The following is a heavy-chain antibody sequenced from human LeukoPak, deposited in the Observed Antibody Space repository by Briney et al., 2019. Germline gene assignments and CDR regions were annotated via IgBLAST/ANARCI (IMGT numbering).Heavy chain of an antibody. CDR3: TREGPWSSGIDY. D-gene: IGHD6-19*01. CDR2: ISYDGNNK. J-gene: IGHJ4*02. CDR1: GFSFSSYA. Sequence: PGRSLRLSCAASGFSFSSYAIHWVRQAPGKGLEWVAVISYDGNNKYYADSVKGRFTISRDNSKNTLYLQMNSLRAEDTAVYYCTREGPWSSGIDYWGQGTLVTVSS. V-gene: IGHV3-30*01.